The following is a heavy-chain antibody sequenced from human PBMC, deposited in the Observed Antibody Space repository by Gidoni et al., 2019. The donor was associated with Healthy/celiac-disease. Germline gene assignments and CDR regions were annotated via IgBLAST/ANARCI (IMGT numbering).Heavy chain of an antibody. V-gene: IGHV4-39*01. CDR2: IYYSGST. Sequence: QLQLQESGPGLVKPSETLSLTCTVSGGSISSSSYYWGWIRQPPGTGLEWVGGIYYSGSTYYNPSLKSRVTISVDTSKNQFSLKLSSVTAADTAVYYCARYSSSWTEGYYYYYGMDVWGQGTTVTVSS. CDR1: GGSISSSSYY. D-gene: IGHD6-13*01. J-gene: IGHJ6*02. CDR3: ARYSSSWTEGYYYYYGMDV.